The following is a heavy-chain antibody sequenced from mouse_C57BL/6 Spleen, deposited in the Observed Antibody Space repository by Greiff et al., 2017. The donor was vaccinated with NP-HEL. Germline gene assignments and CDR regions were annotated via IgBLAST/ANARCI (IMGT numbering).Heavy chain of an antibody. Sequence: VQLKQSGPELVKPGASVKMSCKASGYTFTDYNMPWVKQSHGKSLEWIGYINPNNGGTSYNQKFKGKATLTVNKSSSTAYMELRSLTSEDSAVYYCARDGYPSFAYWGQGTLVTVSA. CDR3: ARDGYPSFAY. J-gene: IGHJ3*01. CDR1: GYTFTDYN. D-gene: IGHD2-3*01. CDR2: INPNNGGT. V-gene: IGHV1-22*01.